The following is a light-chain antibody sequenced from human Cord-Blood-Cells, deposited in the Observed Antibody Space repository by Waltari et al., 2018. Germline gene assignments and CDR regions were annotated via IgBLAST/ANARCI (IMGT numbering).Light chain of an antibody. J-gene: IGKJ3*01. Sequence: DIQMTQSPSSPSASVGDRATITCRASQSISIHLNWNQQKPGKAPKLLFYAASSLQSGVPSRFRGSGSVTDYTITLSSLQPEEFATYDCQQGYSTPFAFVPVTEVDIK. CDR3: QQGYSTPFA. CDR2: AAS. CDR1: QSISIH. V-gene: IGKV1-39*01.